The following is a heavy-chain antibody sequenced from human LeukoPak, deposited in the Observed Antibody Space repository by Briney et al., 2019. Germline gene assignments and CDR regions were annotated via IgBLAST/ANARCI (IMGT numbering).Heavy chain of an antibody. Sequence: GGSLRLSCTVSGFTVSSNSMSWVRQAPGKGLEWVGRIKSKTDGGTTDYAAPVKGRFTISRDDSKNTLYLQMNSLKTEDTAVYYCTTDIGNYDSSGYYYSYWGQGTLVTVSS. CDR2: IKSKTDGGTT. CDR1: GFTVSSNS. D-gene: IGHD3-22*01. J-gene: IGHJ4*02. CDR3: TTDIGNYDSSGYYYSY. V-gene: IGHV3-15*01.